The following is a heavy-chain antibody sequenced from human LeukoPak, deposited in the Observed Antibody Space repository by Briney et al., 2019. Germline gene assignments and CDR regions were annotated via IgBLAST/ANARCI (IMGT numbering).Heavy chain of an antibody. CDR1: GYTFTGYY. Sequence: ASVKASCKASGYTFTGYYMHWVRQAPGQGLEWMGWINPNSGGTNYAQKFQGRVTMTRDTSISTAYMELSRLRSDDTAVYYCASSEDIAVAGTGFDYWGQGTLVTVSS. D-gene: IGHD6-19*01. J-gene: IGHJ4*02. CDR3: ASSEDIAVAGTGFDY. CDR2: INPNSGGT. V-gene: IGHV1-2*02.